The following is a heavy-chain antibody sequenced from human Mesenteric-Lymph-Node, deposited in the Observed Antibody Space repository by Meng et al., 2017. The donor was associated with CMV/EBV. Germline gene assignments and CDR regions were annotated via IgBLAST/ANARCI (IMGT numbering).Heavy chain of an antibody. CDR1: YA. V-gene: IGHV3-23*01. J-gene: IGHJ4*02. CDR2: ISGSGGST. Sequence: YAMSWVRQAPGKGLEWVSAISGSGGSTYYADSVKGRFTISRDNSKNTLYLQMNSLRAEDTAVYYCAKFRRLGCSSTSCYTDYYFDYWGQGTLVTVSS. CDR3: AKFRRLGCSSTSCYTDYYFDY. D-gene: IGHD2-2*02.